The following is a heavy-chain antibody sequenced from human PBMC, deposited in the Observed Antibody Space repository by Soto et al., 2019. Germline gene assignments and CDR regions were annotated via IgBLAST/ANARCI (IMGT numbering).Heavy chain of an antibody. CDR2: IYYSGST. V-gene: IGHV4-61*08. D-gene: IGHD1-1*01. CDR3: ARYNWNDVFDY. CDR1: GGSISSGGYY. Sequence: PSETLSLTCTVSGGSISSGGYYWSWIRQHPGKGLEWIAYIYYSGSTNYNPSLKSRVTISVDTSKNQFSLKLSSVTAADTAVYYCARYNWNDVFDYWGQGTLVTVSS. J-gene: IGHJ4*02.